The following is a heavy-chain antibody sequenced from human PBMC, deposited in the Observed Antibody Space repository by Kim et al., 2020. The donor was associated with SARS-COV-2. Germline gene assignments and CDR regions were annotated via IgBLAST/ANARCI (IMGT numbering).Heavy chain of an antibody. J-gene: IGHJ4*02. CDR3: ATVGTTTYVFDY. V-gene: IGHV3-72*01. Sequence: EYAASVRGRFTISRDDSTNSLYLQMNSLKTEDTAVYYCATVGTTTYVFDYWGQGALVTVSS. D-gene: IGHD1-26*01.